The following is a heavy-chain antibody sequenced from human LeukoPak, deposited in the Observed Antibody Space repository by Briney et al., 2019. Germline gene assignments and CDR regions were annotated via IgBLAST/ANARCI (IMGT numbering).Heavy chain of an antibody. CDR3: ARDRMATIRGDFDY. V-gene: IGHV3-48*01. J-gene: IGHJ4*02. D-gene: IGHD5-24*01. Sequence: GGSLRLSCAASGFTFGSYSMSWVRQAPGKGLEWVSYISSGSGIIAYADSVKGRFTISRDNAMNSLYLQMNSLRAEDTAVYYCARDRMATIRGDFDYWGQGILVTVSS. CDR1: GFTFGSYS. CDR2: ISSGSGII.